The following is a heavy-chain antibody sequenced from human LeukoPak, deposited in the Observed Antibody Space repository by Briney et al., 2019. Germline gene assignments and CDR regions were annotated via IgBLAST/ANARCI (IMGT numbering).Heavy chain of an antibody. CDR3: ARDLPEGYMDV. J-gene: IGHJ6*03. Sequence: SETLSLTCAVYGGSFSGYYWSWIRQPPGKGLEWIGEINHSGSTNYNPSLKSRVTISVDTSKNQFSLKLSSVTAADTAVYYCARDLPEGYMDVWGKGTTVTVSS. CDR1: GGSFSGYY. D-gene: IGHD1-14*01. V-gene: IGHV4-34*01. CDR2: INHSGST.